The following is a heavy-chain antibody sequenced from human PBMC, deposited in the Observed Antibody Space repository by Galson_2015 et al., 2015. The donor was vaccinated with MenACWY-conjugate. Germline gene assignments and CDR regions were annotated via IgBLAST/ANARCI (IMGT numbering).Heavy chain of an antibody. CDR1: AFTFGSFE. J-gene: IGHJ4*02. V-gene: IGHV3-48*03. D-gene: IGHD6-19*01. Sequence: SLRLSCAASAFTFGSFEMNWVRQAPGKGLEWVSYISSSDTTIYYSDSVKGRFTISRDNAKNSLYLQMNSLRAEDTAAYYCARLAVPGLNWGQGTLVTVSS. CDR3: ARLAVPGLN. CDR2: ISSSDTTI.